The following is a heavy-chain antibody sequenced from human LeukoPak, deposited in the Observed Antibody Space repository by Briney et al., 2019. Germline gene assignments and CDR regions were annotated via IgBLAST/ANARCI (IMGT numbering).Heavy chain of an antibody. V-gene: IGHV3-64*01. D-gene: IGHD4-17*01. CDR3: AKIPFSLVGDDFMVGDA. J-gene: IGHJ5*02. CDR2: ISSNGGST. Sequence: GGSLTLSCAASGFTFNSYPMHWVRQAPGKGLEFVSAISSNGGSTYYANSVKGRFKISRDNSKNTLYLQMGSLRAGDMAVYYCAKIPFSLVGDDFMVGDAWGQGTLVTVSS. CDR1: GFTFNSYP.